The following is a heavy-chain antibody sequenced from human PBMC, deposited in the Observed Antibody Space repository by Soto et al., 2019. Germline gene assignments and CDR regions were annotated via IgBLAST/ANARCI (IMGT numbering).Heavy chain of an antibody. CDR3: ARDSPSGSEYSGYDGIDY. V-gene: IGHV1-69*08. J-gene: IGHJ4*02. Sequence: QVKGLQSGAEVRNPGSSVKFSCRAGGPFSPPVIPWLRRAPGQGLGGLGRIIPLLDTVDYAQKFQGRVTITADKSTNTAYMDLTRLTFEDTAVYYCARDSPSGSEYSGYDGIDYWGQGTLVTVSS. CDR2: IIPLLDTV. CDR1: GGPFSPPV. D-gene: IGHD5-12*01.